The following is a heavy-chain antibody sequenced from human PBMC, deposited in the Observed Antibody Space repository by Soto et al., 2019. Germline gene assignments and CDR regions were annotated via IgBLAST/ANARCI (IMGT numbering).Heavy chain of an antibody. D-gene: IGHD6-25*01. CDR2: IYYSGST. V-gene: IGHV4-39*01. J-gene: IGHJ4*02. CDR3: ARHEAGWYFDS. Sequence: PSETLSLTCTVSRGSISSGTNYWAWIRQPPGKGLEWIANIYYSGSTFYNPSLKSRVTISLDTSKNQFSLKLRSVTAADTAVYYCARHEAGWYFDSSGQGTLVTVS. CDR1: RGSISSGTNY.